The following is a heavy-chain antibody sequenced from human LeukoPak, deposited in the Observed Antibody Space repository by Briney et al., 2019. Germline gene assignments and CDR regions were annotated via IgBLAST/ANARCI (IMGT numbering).Heavy chain of an antibody. Sequence: PSETLSLTCAVSGAAISGSNYYWGWIRQPPGKGLEWIGNIYSSGSTYYNASLQSRVTISIDTSKNQFSLRLNSVTAADTAMYYCAKSGGYGLIDYWGQGTRVTVSS. V-gene: IGHV4-39*01. J-gene: IGHJ4*02. CDR2: IYSSGST. D-gene: IGHD1-26*01. CDR1: GAAISGSNYY. CDR3: AKSGGYGLIDY.